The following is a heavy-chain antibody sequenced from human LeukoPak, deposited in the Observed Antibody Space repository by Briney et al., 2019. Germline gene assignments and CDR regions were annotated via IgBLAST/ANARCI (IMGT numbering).Heavy chain of an antibody. CDR1: GGSMNDYY. D-gene: IGHD2-15*01. Sequence: SETLSLTCTVSGGSMNDYYWYWIRQPAGKGLECIGRIYANGATNYNASLKGRITMSVDTSKTQFSLTLNSVTAADSAVYYCARLYCRGGNCYSYFDSWGRGTLVTVSS. CDR3: ARLYCRGGNCYSYFDS. V-gene: IGHV4-4*07. CDR2: IYANGAT. J-gene: IGHJ4*02.